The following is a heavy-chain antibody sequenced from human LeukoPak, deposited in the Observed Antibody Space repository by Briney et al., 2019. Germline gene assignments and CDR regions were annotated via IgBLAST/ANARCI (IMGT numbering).Heavy chain of an antibody. CDR2: INPNSCGT. CDR3: AREGSGWTYYYYGMDV. J-gene: IGHJ6*02. CDR1: GYTFTGYY. D-gene: IGHD6-25*01. Sequence: ASVKVFCKASGYTFTGYYMHWVRQAPGQGLEWMGYINPNSCGTNYAQKFQRRVTMNRDTSISTAYMERSRLRSDDTAVYYCAREGSGWTYYYYGMDVWGQGTTVTVSS. V-gene: IGHV1-2*02.